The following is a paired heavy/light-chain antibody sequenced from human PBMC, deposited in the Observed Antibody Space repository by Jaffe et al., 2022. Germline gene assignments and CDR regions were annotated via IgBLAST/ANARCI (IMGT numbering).Heavy chain of an antibody. CDR1: GFTFNNYG. CDR2: IRYDGSNK. Sequence: QVQLVESGGGVVQPGGSLRLSCAASGFTFNNYGMHWVRQAPGKGLEWVAFIRYDGSNKYYADSVKGRFTVSRDNSKNTLYLQMNSLRTEDTAVYYCAKDVVALLTMIVKYDAFDIWGQGTMVTVSS. CDR3: AKDVVALLTMIVKYDAFDI. D-gene: IGHD3-22*01. V-gene: IGHV3-30*02. J-gene: IGHJ3*02.
Light chain of an antibody. V-gene: IGLV1-47*01. CDR2: RNN. J-gene: IGLJ1*01. CDR3: AAWDDSLSGHV. CDR1: SSNIGDNY. Sequence: QSVLTQPPSASGTPGQRVTISCSGSSSNIGDNYVYWYQQLPGTAPKLLIYRNNQRPSGVPDRFSGSKSGTSASLAISGLRSEDEADYYCAAWDDSLSGHVFGTGTKVTVL.